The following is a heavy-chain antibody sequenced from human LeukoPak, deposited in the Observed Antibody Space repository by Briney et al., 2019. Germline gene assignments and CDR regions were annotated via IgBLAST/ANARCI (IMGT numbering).Heavy chain of an antibody. D-gene: IGHD2-2*01. CDR3: AREEGFCRSTSCSAPFDY. Sequence: GASVKVSCKASGYTFIGYYMHWVRQAPGQGLEWMGWINPNSGDTIYAQKFQGRVTMTRDTSITTAYMELSRLRSDDTAVYYCAREEGFCRSTSCSAPFDYWGQGTLVTVSS. CDR2: INPNSGDT. V-gene: IGHV1-2*02. J-gene: IGHJ4*02. CDR1: GYTFIGYY.